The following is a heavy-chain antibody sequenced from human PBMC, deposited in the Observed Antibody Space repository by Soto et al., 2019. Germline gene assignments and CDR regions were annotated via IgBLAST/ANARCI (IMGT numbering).Heavy chain of an antibody. Sequence: GGSLRLSCAASGFTFSSYAMSWVRQAPGKGLEWVSAISGSGGSTYYADSVKGRFTISRDNSKNTLYLQMNSLRAEDTAVYYCAKGDAGSSWYEGIFDYWGQGTLVTVSS. CDR3: AKGDAGSSWYEGIFDY. D-gene: IGHD6-13*01. CDR2: ISGSGGST. J-gene: IGHJ4*02. CDR1: GFTFSSYA. V-gene: IGHV3-23*01.